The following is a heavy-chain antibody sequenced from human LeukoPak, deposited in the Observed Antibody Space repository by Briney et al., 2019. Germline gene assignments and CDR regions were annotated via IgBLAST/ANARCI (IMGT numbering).Heavy chain of an antibody. J-gene: IGHJ4*02. Sequence: LGGSLRLSCAASGFTFSSYWMHWVRQAPGKGLVWVSRINSDETYTSFADSVKGRFTISRDNAKNTLYLQMNSLRAEDTAVYYCARDDYGDYFYIDYWGQGTLVTVSS. CDR1: GFTFSSYW. CDR2: INSDETYT. CDR3: ARDDYGDYFYIDY. D-gene: IGHD4-17*01. V-gene: IGHV3-74*01.